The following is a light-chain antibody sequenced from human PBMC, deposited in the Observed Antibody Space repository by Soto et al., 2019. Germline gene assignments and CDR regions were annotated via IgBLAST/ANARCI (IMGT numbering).Light chain of an antibody. Sequence: QPVLTQSPSASASPGASVKLTCTLSSGHSSYAIAWHQQQPEKGPRYLLKLDSDGSHTKGDAIPDRFSGSSSGAERYLTISSLQSEDEADYYCQTWGTGIHVVFGGGTKLTVL. CDR2: LDSDGSH. CDR1: SGHSSYA. V-gene: IGLV4-69*01. J-gene: IGLJ2*01. CDR3: QTWGTGIHVV.